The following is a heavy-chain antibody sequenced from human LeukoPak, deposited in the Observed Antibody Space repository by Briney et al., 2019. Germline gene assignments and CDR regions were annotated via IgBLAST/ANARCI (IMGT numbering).Heavy chain of an antibody. CDR3: AREYSSGWYYFDY. CDR1: GGSISSSSYY. V-gene: IGHV4-39*07. J-gene: IGHJ4*02. CDR2: IYYSGST. Sequence: SETLSLTCTVSGGSISSSSYYWGWIRQPPGKGLEWIGSIYYSGSTYYNPSLKSRVTISVDTSKNQSSLKLSSVTAADTAVYYCAREYSSGWYYFDYWGQGTLVTVSS. D-gene: IGHD6-19*01.